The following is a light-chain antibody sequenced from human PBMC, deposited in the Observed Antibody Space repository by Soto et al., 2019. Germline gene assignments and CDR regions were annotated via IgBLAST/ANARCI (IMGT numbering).Light chain of an antibody. CDR1: QGISSW. Sequence: DIQMTQSPSTLSASVGDTVTITCRASQGISSWLAWYQQKPGKTPKLLLYKASSLESGVPSRFSGSGSGTEFTLTISSLQPDDFATYYCQQYNTYSLTFGGGTKVDIK. CDR3: QQYNTYSLT. CDR2: KAS. V-gene: IGKV1-5*03. J-gene: IGKJ4*01.